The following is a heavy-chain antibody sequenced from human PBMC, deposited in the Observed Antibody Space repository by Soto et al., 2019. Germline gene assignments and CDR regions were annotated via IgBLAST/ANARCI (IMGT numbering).Heavy chain of an antibody. V-gene: IGHV4-31*03. D-gene: IGHD3-10*01. CDR3: ARARFYGSERTVFDF. CDR2: IYYNGIT. Sequence: QVQLQESGPGLVKPSQTLSLTCTVSRGSVSSGGYYWSWIRQHPGKGLEWIGYIYYNGITDYKPSLKSRLIISVDTSKNQFPLILSSVTAADTAVYYCARARFYGSERTVFDFWGQGTLVTVSS. CDR1: RGSVSSGGYY. J-gene: IGHJ4*02.